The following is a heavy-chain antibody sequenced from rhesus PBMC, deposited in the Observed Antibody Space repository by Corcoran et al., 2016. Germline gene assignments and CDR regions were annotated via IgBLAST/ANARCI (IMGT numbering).Heavy chain of an antibody. CDR3: ATDLPLGY. CDR2: VDPEDGEA. D-gene: IGHD2-39*01. Sequence: EVQLVQSGAEVKKPGASVKISCKASGYTFTDYYLHRARQAPGKGLEWMGRVDPEDGEAIHAQQCQDRVTITADTATDTAYMELSSLRSEDTAVYYCATDLPLGYWGQGVLVTVSS. J-gene: IGHJ4*01. V-gene: IGHV1-111*02. CDR1: GYTFTDYY.